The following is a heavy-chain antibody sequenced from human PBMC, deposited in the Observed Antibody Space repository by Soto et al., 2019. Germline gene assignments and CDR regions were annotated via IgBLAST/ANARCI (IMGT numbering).Heavy chain of an antibody. D-gene: IGHD3-22*01. J-gene: IGHJ4*02. V-gene: IGHV3-30-3*01. CDR2: ISYDGSNK. Sequence: QVQLVESGGGVVQPGRSLRLSCAASGFTFSSYAMHWVRQAPGKGLEWGAVISYDGSNKYYADSVKGRFTISRDNSKNTLYLQMNSLRAEDTAVYYCARDARYYDSSGYYYATSPYFDYWGQGTLVTVSS. CDR1: GFTFSSYA. CDR3: ARDARYYDSSGYYYATSPYFDY.